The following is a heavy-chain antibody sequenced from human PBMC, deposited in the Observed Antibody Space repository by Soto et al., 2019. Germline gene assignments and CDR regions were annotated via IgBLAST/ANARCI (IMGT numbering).Heavy chain of an antibody. D-gene: IGHD6-13*01. CDR2: IYYSGST. CDR3: ARVLSGGIAAAGTVFDY. CDR1: GVSISSGGYY. Sequence: PSETLSLTCTVSGVSISSGGYYWSWIRQHPGKGLEWIGYIYYSGSTYYNPSLKSRVTISVDTSKNQFSLKLSSVTAADTAVYYCARVLSGGIAAAGTVFDYWGQGTLVTVSS. J-gene: IGHJ4*02. V-gene: IGHV4-31*03.